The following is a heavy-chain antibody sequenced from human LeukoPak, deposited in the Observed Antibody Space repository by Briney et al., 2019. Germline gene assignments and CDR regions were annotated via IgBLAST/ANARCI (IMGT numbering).Heavy chain of an antibody. D-gene: IGHD2/OR15-2a*01. CDR2: IKEDGSDK. V-gene: IGHV3-7*01. J-gene: IGHJ4*02. CDR3: ARPNSDY. CDR1: GFTFSSYW. Sequence: GGSLRLSCAASGFTFSSYWMTWVRQTPGKGLEWVANIKEDGSDKYYADSMKGRFTISRDNAKKALYLQLNSLRIEDTAVYYWARPNSDYWGQGTLCTVSS.